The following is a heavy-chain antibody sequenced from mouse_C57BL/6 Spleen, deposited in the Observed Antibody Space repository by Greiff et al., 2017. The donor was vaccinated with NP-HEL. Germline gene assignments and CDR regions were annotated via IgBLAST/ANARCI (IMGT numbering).Heavy chain of an antibody. CDR2: ISDGGSYT. CDR3: ARRGYDGGAWFAY. Sequence: DVQLVESGGGLVKPGGSLKLSCAASGFTFSSYAMSWVRQTPEKRLEWVATISDGGSYTYYPDNVKGRFTISRDNAKNNLYRQMSHLKSGDTAVYYCARRGYDGGAWFAYWGQGTLVTVSA. V-gene: IGHV5-4*01. D-gene: IGHD2-2*01. CDR1: GFTFSSYA. J-gene: IGHJ3*01.